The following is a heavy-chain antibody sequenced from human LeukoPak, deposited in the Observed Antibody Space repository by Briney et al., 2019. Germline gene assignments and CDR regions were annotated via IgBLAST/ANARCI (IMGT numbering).Heavy chain of an antibody. CDR1: GYTFTSYY. CDR3: ARDGYSGYDLRY. CDR2: INPSRGST. J-gene: IGHJ4*02. Sequence: GASVTVSCKASGYTFTSYYMHWVRQAPGQGLEWMGIINPSRGSTSYAQKFQGRVTMTRDTSTSTVYMELSSLRSEDTAVYYCARDGYSGYDLRYWGQGTLVSVSS. V-gene: IGHV1-46*01. D-gene: IGHD5-12*01.